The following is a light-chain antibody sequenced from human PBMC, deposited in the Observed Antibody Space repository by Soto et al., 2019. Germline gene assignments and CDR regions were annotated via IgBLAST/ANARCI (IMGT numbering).Light chain of an antibody. J-gene: IGLJ1*01. V-gene: IGLV2-14*03. Sequence: QSALAQPASVSGSLGQSITISCTGTSSDVGGYIFVCWYQQHPGKAPKLLIYEVSNRPSGVSNRFSGSRSDNTASLTISGLQAEDEAGYYCTSFTSSTTPYVFGTGTKVTVL. CDR2: EVS. CDR1: SSDVGGYIF. CDR3: TSFTSSTTPYV.